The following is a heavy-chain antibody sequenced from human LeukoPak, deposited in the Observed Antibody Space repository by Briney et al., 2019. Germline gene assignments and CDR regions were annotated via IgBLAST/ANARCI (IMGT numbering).Heavy chain of an antibody. J-gene: IGHJ5*02. Sequence: SVKVSCKASGGTFSSYAISWVRQAPGQGLEWMGRIIPIFGTANYAQKFQGRVTITTDESTSTAYMELSSLRSDDTAVYYCARDVVPYCSGGSCYGWFDPWGQGTLVTVSS. V-gene: IGHV1-69*05. CDR2: IIPIFGTA. D-gene: IGHD2-15*01. CDR1: GGTFSSYA. CDR3: ARDVVPYCSGGSCYGWFDP.